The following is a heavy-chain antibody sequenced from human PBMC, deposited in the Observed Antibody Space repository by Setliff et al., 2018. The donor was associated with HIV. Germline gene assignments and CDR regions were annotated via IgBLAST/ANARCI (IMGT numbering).Heavy chain of an antibody. CDR3: ARGQFRLRPDSLDL. V-gene: IGHV3-33*01. CDR2: VWYDGGKK. Sequence: PGGSLRLSCEASGFTFSVYGMHWVRQAPGKGLEWVAVVWYDGGKKYYADSVKGRFTISRDDSKNTLYLQMNSLRAKDTAVYYCARGQFRLRPDSLDLRGRGTLVTVSS. CDR1: GFTFSVYG. J-gene: IGHJ3*01. D-gene: IGHD2-21*02.